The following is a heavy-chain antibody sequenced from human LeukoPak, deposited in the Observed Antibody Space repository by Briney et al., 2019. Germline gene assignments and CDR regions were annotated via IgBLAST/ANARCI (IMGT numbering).Heavy chain of an antibody. CDR1: GGSISSSSYY. D-gene: IGHD4-23*01. J-gene: IGHJ3*02. CDR3: ARDQSRWYGGYPQDAFDI. CDR2: IYYSGST. Sequence: SETLSLTCTVSGGSISSSSYYWGWIRQPPGKGLEWIGSIYYSGSTYYNPSLKSRVTISVDTSKNQFSLKLRSVTAADTAVYYCARDQSRWYGGYPQDAFDIWGQGTMVTVSS. V-gene: IGHV4-39*07.